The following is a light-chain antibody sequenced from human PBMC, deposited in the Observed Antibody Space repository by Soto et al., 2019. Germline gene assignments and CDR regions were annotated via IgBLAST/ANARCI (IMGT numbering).Light chain of an antibody. CDR2: GAF. V-gene: IGKV3-15*01. Sequence: EIVLTQSPVTLSLSPGERATLSCRASQSVRSNLAWYQEKPGQAPRLLIYGAFTRATTVSERFSGSGSGTEFSLTISSLQSEDFAVYYCQQRSNWPLTFGGGTKVDIK. CDR3: QQRSNWPLT. CDR1: QSVRSN. J-gene: IGKJ4*01.